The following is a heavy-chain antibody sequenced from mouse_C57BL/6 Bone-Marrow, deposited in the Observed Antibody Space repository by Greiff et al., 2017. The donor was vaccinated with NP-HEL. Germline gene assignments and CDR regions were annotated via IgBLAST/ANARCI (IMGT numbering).Heavy chain of an antibody. CDR1: GFTFSSYG. CDR3: ARLGVFDY. CDR2: ISSGGSYT. Sequence: EVMLVESGGDLVKPGGSLKLSCAASGFTFSSYGMSWVRQTPDKRLEWVATISSGGSYTYYPDSVKGRFTISRDNAKNTLYLQMSSLKTEDTATYYCARLGVFDYWGQGTTLTVSS. J-gene: IGHJ2*01. V-gene: IGHV5-6*02.